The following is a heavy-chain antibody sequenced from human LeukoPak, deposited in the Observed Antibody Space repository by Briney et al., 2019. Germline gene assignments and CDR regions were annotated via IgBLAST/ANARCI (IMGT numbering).Heavy chain of an antibody. V-gene: IGHV3-48*02. CDR2: ISVGSSTI. CDR1: GFTFRSYS. D-gene: IGHD3-22*01. CDR3: ATLAMIVVVPGPHYYDMDV. J-gene: IGHJ6*02. Sequence: GGSLRHSRAASGFTFRSYSLNLVPPAPRKWLYSVSYISVGSSTIYYADAVKGRVTISRAKAQNSLYLQMNSLRDDDTAVYYCATLAMIVVVPGPHYYDMDVWGQGTTVTVSS.